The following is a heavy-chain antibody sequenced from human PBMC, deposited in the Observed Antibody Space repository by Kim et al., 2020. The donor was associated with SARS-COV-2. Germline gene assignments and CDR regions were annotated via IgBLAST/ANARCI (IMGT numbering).Heavy chain of an antibody. D-gene: IGHD2-8*01. V-gene: IGHV3-11*05. Sequence: GGSLRLSCAASGFTFSDYYMSWIRQAPGKGLEWVSYISSSSSYTNYADSVKGRFTISRDNAKNSLYLQMNSLRAEDTAVYYCARVRRYCTNGVCYKVRYFDYWGQGTLVTVSS. CDR2: ISSSSSYT. CDR3: ARVRRYCTNGVCYKVRYFDY. CDR1: GFTFSDYY. J-gene: IGHJ4*02.